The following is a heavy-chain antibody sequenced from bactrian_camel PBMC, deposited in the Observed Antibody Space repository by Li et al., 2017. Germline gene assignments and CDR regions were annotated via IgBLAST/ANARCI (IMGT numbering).Heavy chain of an antibody. CDR3: AGIPIAPRFGPSWWGYLPDFGY. Sequence: HVQLVESGGASVQAGGSLKLSRVASDYTGTYCMAWFRQAPGKQREGVATTYIGGGASYYADSVQGRFTISRDNAKNTLYLQMNSLKSDDTSVYYCAGIPIAPRFGPSWWGYLPDFGYWGQGTQVTVS. D-gene: IGHD6*01. CDR1: DYTGTYC. J-gene: IGHJ6*01. V-gene: IGHV3S1*01. CDR2: TYIGGGAS.